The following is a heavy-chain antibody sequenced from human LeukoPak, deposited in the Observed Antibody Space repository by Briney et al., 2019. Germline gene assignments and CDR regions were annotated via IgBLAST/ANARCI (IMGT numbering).Heavy chain of an antibody. D-gene: IGHD6-13*01. J-gene: IGHJ4*02. V-gene: IGHV1-3*01. CDR2: INAGNGNT. CDR3: ARESSSSFDFDY. Sequence: ASVKVSCKASGYTFTGYYMHWVRQAPGQGLEWMGWINAGNGNTKYSQKFQGRVTITRDTSASTAYMELSSLRSEDTAVYYCARESSSSFDFDYWGQGTLVTVSS. CDR1: GYTFTGYY.